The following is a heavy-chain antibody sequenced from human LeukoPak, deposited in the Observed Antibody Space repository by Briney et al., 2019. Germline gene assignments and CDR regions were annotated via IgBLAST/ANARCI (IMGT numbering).Heavy chain of an antibody. D-gene: IGHD6-13*01. Sequence: PGGSLRLSCAASGFTFSSYDMHWVRQATGKGLEWVSAIGTAGDTYYPGSVKGRFTISRENAKNSLYLQMNSLRAGDTAVYYCARGPSTAAGYYFDYWGQGTLVTVSS. J-gene: IGHJ4*02. CDR3: ARGPSTAAGYYFDY. CDR2: IGTAGDT. V-gene: IGHV3-13*01. CDR1: GFTFSSYD.